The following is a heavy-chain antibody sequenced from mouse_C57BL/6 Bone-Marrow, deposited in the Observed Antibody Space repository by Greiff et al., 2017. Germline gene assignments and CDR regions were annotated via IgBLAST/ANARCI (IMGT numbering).Heavy chain of an antibody. V-gene: IGHV1-55*01. D-gene: IGHD1-1*01. CDR2: IYPGSGST. J-gene: IGHJ4*01. CDR1: GYTFTSYW. Sequence: QVQLQQPGAELVKPGASVKMSCKASGYTFTSYWITWVKQRPGQGLEWIGDIYPGSGSTNYNEKFKSKATLTVDTSSSTAYMQLSSLTSEDSAVYYCARTSITTVAYAMDYWGQGTSVTVSS. CDR3: ARTSITTVAYAMDY.